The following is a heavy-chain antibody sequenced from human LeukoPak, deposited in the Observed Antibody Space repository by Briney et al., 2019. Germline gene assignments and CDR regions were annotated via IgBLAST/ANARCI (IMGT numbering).Heavy chain of an antibody. D-gene: IGHD1-1*01. V-gene: IGHV1-69*04. CDR1: GGIFSSHA. J-gene: IGHJ6*02. CDR2: IIPRLDIA. CDR3: ARIRTGTTYYYAMDV. Sequence: SVKVSFKASGGIFSSHAISWVRQAPGQGLEWMGRIIPRLDIAIYAQMFQGRVTITADKATTTDYMELTSLRSEDTAVYYCARIRTGTTYYYAMDVWGQGTTVTVSS.